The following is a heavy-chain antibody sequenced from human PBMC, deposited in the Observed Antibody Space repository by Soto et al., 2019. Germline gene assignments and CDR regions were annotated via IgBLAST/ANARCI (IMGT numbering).Heavy chain of an antibody. CDR2: IYYSGST. J-gene: IGHJ4*02. Sequence: SETLSLTCSVSGGSMNNYYWSWIRQPPGKGLEYIGYIYYSGSTNYNSSLKSRVTISLDTSKNQFSLKLSSVTAADTAVYYCARGPGASGTYHYYFDYWGPGTLVTVSS. D-gene: IGHD3-10*01. V-gene: IGHV4-59*01. CDR3: ARGPGASGTYHYYFDY. CDR1: GGSMNNYY.